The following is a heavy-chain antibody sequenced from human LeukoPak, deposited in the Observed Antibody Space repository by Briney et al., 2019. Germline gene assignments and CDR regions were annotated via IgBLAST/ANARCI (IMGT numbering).Heavy chain of an antibody. V-gene: IGHV1-8*02. CDR2: MNPNSGNT. CDR3: AKGYGSGSYYKYYYYGMDV. Sequence: ASVKVSCKASGGTFSSYAISWVRQAPGQGLEWMGWMNPNSGNTGYAQKFQGRVTMTRNTSISTAYTELSSLRSEDTAVYYCAKGYGSGSYYKYYYYGMDVWGQGTTVTVSS. J-gene: IGHJ6*02. D-gene: IGHD3-10*01. CDR1: GGTFSSYA.